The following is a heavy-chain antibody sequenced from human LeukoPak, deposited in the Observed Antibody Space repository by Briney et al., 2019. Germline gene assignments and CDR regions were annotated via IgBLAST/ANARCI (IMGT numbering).Heavy chain of an antibody. Sequence: PSETLSLTCAVYGGSFSGYYWSWIRQPPGKGLEWIGEINHSGSTNYNPSLKSRVTISVDTSKNQFSLKLSSVTAADTAVYYCARMVDMAYFDYWGQGTLVTVSS. CDR3: ARMVDMAYFDY. V-gene: IGHV4-34*01. CDR1: GGSFSGYY. J-gene: IGHJ4*02. D-gene: IGHD5-24*01. CDR2: INHSGST.